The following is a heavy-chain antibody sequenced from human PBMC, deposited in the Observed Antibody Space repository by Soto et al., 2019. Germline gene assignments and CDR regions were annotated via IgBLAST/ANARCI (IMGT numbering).Heavy chain of an antibody. V-gene: IGHV1-18*01. CDR2: ISAYNGKT. CDR3: ARVSNYGDYLDY. CDR1: GYTFTSSG. D-gene: IGHD4-17*01. Sequence: EASVEVSCKDCGYTFTSSGMSWVRQAPGQGLEWMGWISAYNGKTNYAQKLQGRVTMTTDTSTSTAYMEPRSLRSDDTAVYYCARVSNYGDYLDYWGQGTLVTVSS. J-gene: IGHJ4*02.